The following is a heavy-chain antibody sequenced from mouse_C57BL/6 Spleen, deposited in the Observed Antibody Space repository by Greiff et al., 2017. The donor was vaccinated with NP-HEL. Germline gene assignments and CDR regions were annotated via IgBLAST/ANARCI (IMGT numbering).Heavy chain of an antibody. V-gene: IGHV1-81*01. D-gene: IGHD1-1*01. J-gene: IGHJ2*01. Sequence: VKLQESGAELARPGASVKLSCKASGYTFTSYAISWVKQRTGQGLEWIGEIYPRSANTYYNEKFKVKATLTADKSSSTAYMELRSLTSEDSAVYFCAYYYGSSYYFDYWGQGTTLTVSS. CDR2: IYPRSANT. CDR3: AYYYGSSYYFDY. CDR1: GYTFTSYA.